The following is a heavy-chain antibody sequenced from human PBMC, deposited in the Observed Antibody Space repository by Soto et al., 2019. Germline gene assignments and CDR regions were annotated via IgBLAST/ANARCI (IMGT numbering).Heavy chain of an antibody. CDR2: INHSGST. J-gene: IGHJ4*02. CDR3: ARVGRDYGDYLHY. V-gene: IGHV4-34*01. D-gene: IGHD4-17*01. CDR1: GGSFSGYY. Sequence: QVQLQQWGAGLLKPSETLSLTCAVYGGSFSGYYWSWIRQTPGKGLEWIGEINHSGSTNYNPSLTIRVTKSVDTSKNQFARKLSSVTAADTAVYYCARVGRDYGDYLHYWGQVTLVTVSS.